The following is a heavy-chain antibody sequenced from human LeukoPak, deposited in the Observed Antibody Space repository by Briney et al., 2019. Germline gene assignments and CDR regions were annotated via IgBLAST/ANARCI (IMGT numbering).Heavy chain of an antibody. CDR1: GGSISSGGYY. CDR2: IYYSGST. D-gene: IGHD3-9*01. J-gene: IGHJ5*02. CDR3: AREGDILTGYYGSWFDP. V-gene: IGHV4-31*03. Sequence: SQTLSLTCTVSGGSISSGGYYWSWIRQHPGKGLEWIGYIYYSGSTYYNPSLKSRVTISVDTSKNQFSLKLSSVTAADTAVYYCAREGDILTGYYGSWFDPWGQGTLVTVSS.